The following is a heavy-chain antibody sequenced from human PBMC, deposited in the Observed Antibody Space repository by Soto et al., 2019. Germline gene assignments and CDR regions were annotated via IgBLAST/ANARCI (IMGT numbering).Heavy chain of an antibody. CDR1: GGSGSSSSYY. Sequence: SETLSLTCTVSGGSGSSSSYYWGWVRQPPGKGLEWIGSVYYSGSTYYNPSLESRVTISVDKSKNQFSLKLRSLTAADTAVYYCARHRPLAAPAGPSDYWGLGTLVTVSS. V-gene: IGHV4-39*01. CDR3: ARHRPLAAPAGPSDY. D-gene: IGHD6-13*01. CDR2: VYYSGST. J-gene: IGHJ4*02.